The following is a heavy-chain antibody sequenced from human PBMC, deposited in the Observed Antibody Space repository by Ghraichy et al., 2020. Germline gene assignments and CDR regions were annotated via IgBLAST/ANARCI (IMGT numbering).Heavy chain of an antibody. J-gene: IGHJ5*02. CDR2: IKSDSSAI. Sequence: GGSLRLSCEASGFTFSDFIMNWVRQAPGKGLEWVSYIKSDSSAIHYAASVKGRFTISRDNVRNSLYLQMNSLRDEDTAVYYCARGVGSTDYTTHCFDHWGQGTLVTVAS. CDR1: GFTFSDFI. CDR3: ARGVGSTDYTTHCFDH. D-gene: IGHD4-11*01. V-gene: IGHV3-48*02.